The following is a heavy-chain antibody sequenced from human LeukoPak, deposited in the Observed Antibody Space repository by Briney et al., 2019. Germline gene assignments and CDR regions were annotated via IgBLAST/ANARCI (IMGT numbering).Heavy chain of an antibody. CDR1: GGSISSYY. D-gene: IGHD3-22*01. Sequence: SETLSLTCTVSGGSISSYYWSWIRQPPGKGLEWIGYIYYSGSTNYNPSLKSRVTISVDTSKNQFSLKLSSVTAADTAVYYCARQWSRTFYYYDSSGYFDIWGQGTMVTVSS. V-gene: IGHV4-59*01. CDR2: IYYSGST. CDR3: ARQWSRTFYYYDSSGYFDI. J-gene: IGHJ3*02.